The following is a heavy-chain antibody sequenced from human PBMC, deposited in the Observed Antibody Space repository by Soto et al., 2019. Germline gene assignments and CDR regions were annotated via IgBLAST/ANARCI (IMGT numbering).Heavy chain of an antibody. CDR1: GVSIGSGGFY. Sequence: SETLSLTCTVSGVSIGSGGFYWSWLRQHPEKGLEWVGYIYYSGNTYYSPSLKSRVTISVDTSKNQFSLNLTSVTAADTAVYYCARGTYYDSSGYFDSWGLGTLVTVSS. D-gene: IGHD3-22*01. CDR3: ARGTYYDSSGYFDS. V-gene: IGHV4-31*03. CDR2: IYYSGNT. J-gene: IGHJ4*02.